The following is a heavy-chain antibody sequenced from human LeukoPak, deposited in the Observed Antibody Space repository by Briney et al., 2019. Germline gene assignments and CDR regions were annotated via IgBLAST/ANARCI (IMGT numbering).Heavy chain of an antibody. D-gene: IGHD5-18*01. CDR2: ISWDGVTT. Sequence: TGGSLRLSCAASGFSFDDYSMHWVRQAPGKGLEWVSVISWDGVTTYYADSVKGRFTISRDNSKNSLHLQMNSLRTEDTALYYCAKDIRYRSGYSYDSFDYWGQGTLVTVSS. J-gene: IGHJ4*02. V-gene: IGHV3-43*01. CDR1: GFSFDDYS. CDR3: AKDIRYRSGYSYDSFDY.